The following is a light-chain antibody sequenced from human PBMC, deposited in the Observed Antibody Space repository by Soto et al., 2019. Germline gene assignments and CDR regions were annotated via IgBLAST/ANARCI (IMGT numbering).Light chain of an antibody. CDR3: QKYNSVPLA. J-gene: IGKJ3*01. V-gene: IGKV1-27*01. CDR2: AAS. CDR1: QGISNY. Sequence: DIQMTKSPSSLSASVGARVTITGRASQGISNYLAWYQQTPGKVPKLLIYAASFLQSGAPSRCSGSASGTAFPLTISRLQPEDVATYYRQKYNSVPLAFGPGTKVEIK.